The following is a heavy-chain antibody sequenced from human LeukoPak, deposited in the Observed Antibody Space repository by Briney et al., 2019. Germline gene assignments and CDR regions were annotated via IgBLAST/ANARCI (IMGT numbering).Heavy chain of an antibody. D-gene: IGHD5-24*01. CDR2: ISAYNGNT. CDR3: ARGGYNLYLDL. CDR1: GYTFTGYY. V-gene: IGHV1-18*04. J-gene: IGHJ2*01. Sequence: ASVKVSCKASGYTFTGYYMHWVRQAPGQGLEWMGWISAYNGNTDYAQKLQGRVTVTTDTSTSTAYMDLRSLRSDDTAVYYCARGGYNLYLDLWGRGTLVTVSS.